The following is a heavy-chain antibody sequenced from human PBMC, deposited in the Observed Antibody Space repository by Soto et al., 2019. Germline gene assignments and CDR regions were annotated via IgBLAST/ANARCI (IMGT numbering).Heavy chain of an antibody. CDR2: VINDGGST. CDR3: VKVLFAYSHSLFYFDL. J-gene: IGHJ4*02. V-gene: IGHV3-64D*06. D-gene: IGHD3-10*02. CDR1: GFFFSRYP. Sequence: PGGTLSLSCAASGFFFSRYPMRWVRHAPRKGLEYFSTVINDGGSTYYKASVKGRFTISRDNSKNMLYLQMTSLTSEDSAMYFCVKVLFAYSHSLFYFDLWGQGTLVTVSS.